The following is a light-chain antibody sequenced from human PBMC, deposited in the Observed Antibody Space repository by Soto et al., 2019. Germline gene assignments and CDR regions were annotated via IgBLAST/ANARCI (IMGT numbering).Light chain of an antibody. CDR2: AAS. Sequence: DIQMTQSPSSLSASVGDRVTIACRASQTVSDYLNWYQQKPGTGPKLLIYAASNLEDGVPSRFSGSGSVTDFTLTITSLQPEDFRTYSRQPSPTPPYTFGQGTKLEIK. J-gene: IGKJ2*01. CDR3: QPSPTPPYT. V-gene: IGKV1-39*01. CDR1: QTVSDY.